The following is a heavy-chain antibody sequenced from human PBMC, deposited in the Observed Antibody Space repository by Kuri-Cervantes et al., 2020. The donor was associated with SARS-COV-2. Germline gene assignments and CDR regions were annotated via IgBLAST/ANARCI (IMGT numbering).Heavy chain of an antibody. D-gene: IGHD3-3*01. Sequence: GSLRLSCAVYGGSFSASYWSWVRQPPGQGLEWTGEIKHRENTNYNPSLKSRVTISVDTSKNQFFLKLNSVTAADTAVYYCARARQIPPDFWSGYFEVRYYHGMDVWGQGTTVTVSS. CDR2: IKHRENT. CDR3: ARARQIPPDFWSGYFEVRYYHGMDV. J-gene: IGHJ6*02. CDR1: GGSFSASY. V-gene: IGHV4-34*01.